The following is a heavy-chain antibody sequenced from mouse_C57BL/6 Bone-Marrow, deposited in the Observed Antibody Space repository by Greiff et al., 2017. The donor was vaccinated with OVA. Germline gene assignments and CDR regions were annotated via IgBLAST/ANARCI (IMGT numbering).Heavy chain of an antibody. V-gene: IGHV1-72*01. CDR3: ERVRTGTEFDY. J-gene: IGHJ2*01. D-gene: IGHD4-1*01. Sequence: QVQLKQPGAELVKPGASVKLSCKASGYTFTSYWMHWVKQRPGRGLEWIGRIDPNSGGTKYNEKFKSKATLTVDKPSSPAYMQLSSLTSEDSAFFDCERVRTGTEFDYWGQGTTLTVSS. CDR2: IDPNSGGT. CDR1: GYTFTSYW.